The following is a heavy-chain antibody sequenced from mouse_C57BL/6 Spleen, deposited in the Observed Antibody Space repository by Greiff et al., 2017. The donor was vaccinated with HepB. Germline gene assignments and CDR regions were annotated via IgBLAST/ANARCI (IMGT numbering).Heavy chain of an antibody. CDR1: GYTFTSYW. D-gene: IGHD2-4*01. V-gene: IGHV1-55*01. Sequence: QVQLKESGAELVKPGASVKMSCKASGYTFTSYWITWVKQRPGQGLEWIGDIYPGSGSTNYNEKFKSKATLTVDTSSSTAYMQLSSLTSEDSAVYYCANIYYDYDDYFDYWGQGTTLTVSS. CDR3: ANIYYDYDDYFDY. CDR2: IYPGSGST. J-gene: IGHJ2*01.